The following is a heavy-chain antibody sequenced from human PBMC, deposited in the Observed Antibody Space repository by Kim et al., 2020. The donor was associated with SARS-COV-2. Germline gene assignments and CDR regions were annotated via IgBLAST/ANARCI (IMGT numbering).Heavy chain of an antibody. CDR2: IYSGGST. D-gene: IGHD6-13*01. V-gene: IGHV3-53*01. CDR1: GFTVSSNY. CDR3: ARDRGKQQRRDAFDI. Sequence: GGSLRLSCAASGFTVSSNYMSWVRQAPGKGLEWVSVIYSGGSTYYADSVKGRFTISRDNSKNTLYLQMNSLRAEDTAVYYCARDRGKQQRRDAFDIWGQGTRVTVSS. J-gene: IGHJ3*02.